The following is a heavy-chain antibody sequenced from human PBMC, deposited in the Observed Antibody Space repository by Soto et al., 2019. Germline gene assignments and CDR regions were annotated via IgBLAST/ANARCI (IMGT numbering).Heavy chain of an antibody. Sequence: TLSLTCTVSGDSISSDGYHWSWIRQSPGKGLEWIGYIYNGGRTFYRPSLESRINMSLDATKNSYSLRLTSVTAADTAVYYCARAPVGMDSINFFDHWGQGILVTV. CDR3: ARAPVGMDSINFFDH. J-gene: IGHJ4*02. V-gene: IGHV4-30-4*01. CDR2: IYNGGRT. CDR1: GDSISSDGYH. D-gene: IGHD2-8*01.